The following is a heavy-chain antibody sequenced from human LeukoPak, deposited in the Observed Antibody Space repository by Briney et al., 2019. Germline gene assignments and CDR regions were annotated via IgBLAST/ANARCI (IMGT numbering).Heavy chain of an antibody. CDR3: ATGESHYYGMDV. V-gene: IGHV3-9*01. Sequence: GGSLRLSCAASGFTFDDYAMHWVRQAPGKGLEWVSGISWNSGSIGYADSVKGRFSISRDSAKNSLYLQMNSLRAEDTALYYCATGESHYYGMDVWGQGTTVTVSS. CDR2: ISWNSGSI. CDR1: GFTFDDYA. J-gene: IGHJ6*02.